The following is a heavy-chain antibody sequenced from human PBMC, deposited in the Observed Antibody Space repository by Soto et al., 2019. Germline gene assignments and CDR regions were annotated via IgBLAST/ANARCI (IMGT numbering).Heavy chain of an antibody. CDR1: GYTFTSYA. CDR3: AREPLTIFGVVIRRGARWYYGMDV. CDR2: INAGNGNT. D-gene: IGHD3-3*01. Sequence: GASVKVSCKASGYTFTSYAMHWVRQAPGQRLEWMGWINAGNGNTKYSQKFQGRVTITRDTSASTAYMELSSLRSEDTAVYYCAREPLTIFGVVIRRGARWYYGMDVWGQGTTVTVSS. V-gene: IGHV1-3*01. J-gene: IGHJ6*02.